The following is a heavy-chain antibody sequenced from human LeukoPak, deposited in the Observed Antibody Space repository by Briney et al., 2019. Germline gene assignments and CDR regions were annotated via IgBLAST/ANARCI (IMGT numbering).Heavy chain of an antibody. V-gene: IGHV1-18*01. CDR3: ARLNSTHLFDTIYHQLDY. CDR2: ISTYNGRT. D-gene: IGHD2/OR15-2a*01. Sequence: ASVKVSCKASNYTFISYSITWVRQAPGQGLEWMGWISTYNGRTNYAPNFQDRVTVTSDRSTSTAYMELRSLRSDDTAVYYCARLNSTHLFDTIYHQLDYWGQGALVTVPS. J-gene: IGHJ4*02. CDR1: NYTFISYS.